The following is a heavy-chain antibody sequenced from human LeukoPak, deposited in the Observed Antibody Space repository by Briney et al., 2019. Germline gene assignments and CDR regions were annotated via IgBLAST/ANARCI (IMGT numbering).Heavy chain of an antibody. CDR1: GFTLSSYS. CDR2: ISSSSSYI. Sequence: GGSLRLSCAASGFTLSSYSMNWVRQAPGKGLEWVSSISSSSSYIYYADSVKGRFTISRDNAKNSLYLQMNSLRAEDTAVYYCARDSIAARFAYWGQGTLVTVSS. CDR3: ARDSIAARFAY. J-gene: IGHJ4*02. V-gene: IGHV3-21*01. D-gene: IGHD6-6*01.